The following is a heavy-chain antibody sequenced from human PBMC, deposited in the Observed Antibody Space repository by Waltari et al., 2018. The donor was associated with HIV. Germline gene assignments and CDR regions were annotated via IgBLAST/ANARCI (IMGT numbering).Heavy chain of an antibody. D-gene: IGHD5-12*01. CDR1: GFTFDDYA. V-gene: IGHV3-9*01. CDR2: ISWNRGST. Sequence: EVQLVESGGGLVQPGRSLRLYCAASGFTFDDYAMNWVREAPGKGLEWVSGISWNRGSTGYADSVKGRFTISRDNAKNYLYLQMNSLRAEDTALYYCAKGGVARSYYHYYGMDVWGQGTTVTVSS. J-gene: IGHJ6*02. CDR3: AKGGVARSYYHYYGMDV.